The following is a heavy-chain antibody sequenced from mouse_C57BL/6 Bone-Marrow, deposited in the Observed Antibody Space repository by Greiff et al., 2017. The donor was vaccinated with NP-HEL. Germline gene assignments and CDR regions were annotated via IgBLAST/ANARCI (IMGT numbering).Heavy chain of an antibody. CDR1: GYSITSGYF. J-gene: IGHJ4*01. CDR2: ISYDGSN. V-gene: IGHV3-6*01. Sequence: EVKLQESGPGLVKPSQSLSLTCSVTGYSITSGYFWNWIRQFPGNKLEWMGYISYDGSNNYNPSLKNRISITRDTSKNQFFLKLNSVTTEDTATYYCARDSGLDWGQGTSVTVSS. D-gene: IGHD6-1*01. CDR3: ARDSGLD.